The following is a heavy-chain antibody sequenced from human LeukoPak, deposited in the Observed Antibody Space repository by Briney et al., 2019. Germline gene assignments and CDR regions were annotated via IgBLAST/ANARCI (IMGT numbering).Heavy chain of an antibody. Sequence: KSGESLNISCKASGYSFTSYWIGWVRQMPGKGLEWMGIIYPGDSDTRYSPSFQGQVTISADKSISTAYLQWSSLKASDTAMDYCARTSGALWCGELPDAFDIWGQGTMVSVSS. CDR2: IYPGDSDT. CDR1: GYSFTSYW. V-gene: IGHV5-51*01. D-gene: IGHD3-10*01. CDR3: ARTSGALWCGELPDAFDI. J-gene: IGHJ3*02.